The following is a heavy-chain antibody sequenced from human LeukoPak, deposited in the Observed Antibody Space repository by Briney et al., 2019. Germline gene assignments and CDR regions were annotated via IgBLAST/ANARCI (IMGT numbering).Heavy chain of an antibody. Sequence: GESLRISCKGSGYSFTTHWINWVRQMPGKGLEWMGRIDPSDSSTKYSPSFQGHVTISTDKSINTAYLQWSSLKASDTAMYYCARRNRNSWYSFDYWGQGSLVTVSS. V-gene: IGHV5-10-1*01. CDR2: IDPSDSST. D-gene: IGHD6-13*01. CDR1: GYSFTTHW. J-gene: IGHJ4*02. CDR3: ARRNRNSWYSFDY.